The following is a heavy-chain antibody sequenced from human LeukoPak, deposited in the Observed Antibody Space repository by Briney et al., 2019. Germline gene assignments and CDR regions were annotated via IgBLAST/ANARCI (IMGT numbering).Heavy chain of an antibody. D-gene: IGHD4-17*01. Sequence: GGSLRLSCAASGFTFSRYAMHWVRQAPGKGLEWVALMSHDGSNKYYVDSVKGRFTISRDNSMNTLYLQTNSLRAEDTAVYYCARSPTTVTTLDYWGQGTLVTVSS. CDR3: ARSPTTVTTLDY. CDR2: MSHDGSNK. J-gene: IGHJ4*02. CDR1: GFTFSRYA. V-gene: IGHV3-30-3*01.